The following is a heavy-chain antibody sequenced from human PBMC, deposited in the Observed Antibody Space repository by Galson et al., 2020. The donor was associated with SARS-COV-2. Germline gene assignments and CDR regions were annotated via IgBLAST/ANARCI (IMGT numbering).Heavy chain of an antibody. CDR2: IRYDGSNN. CDR3: AKDARGYCSGGSCYPYYFDY. J-gene: IGHJ4*02. Sequence: GGSLRLSCAASGFTFSSYGMHWVRQAPGKGLEWVAFIRYDGSNNYYADSVKGRFTISRDNSKNTLYLQMNSLRAEDTAVYYCAKDARGYCSGGSCYPYYFDYWGQGTLVTVSS. CDR1: GFTFSSYG. D-gene: IGHD2-15*01. V-gene: IGHV3-30*02.